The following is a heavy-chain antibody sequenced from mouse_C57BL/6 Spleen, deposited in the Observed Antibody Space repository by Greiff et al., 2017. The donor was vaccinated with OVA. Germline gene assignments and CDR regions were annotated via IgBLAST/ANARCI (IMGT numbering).Heavy chain of an antibody. Sequence: QVQLKESGPELVKPGASVKISCKASGYAFSSSWMNWVKQRPGKGLEWIGRIYPGDGDTNYNGKFKGKATLTADKSSSTAYMQLSSLTSEDAAVYFCAREGYYYGPGYFDVWGTGTTVTVSS. CDR3: AREGYYYGPGYFDV. CDR1: GYAFSSSW. J-gene: IGHJ1*03. D-gene: IGHD1-1*01. CDR2: IYPGDGDT. V-gene: IGHV1-82*01.